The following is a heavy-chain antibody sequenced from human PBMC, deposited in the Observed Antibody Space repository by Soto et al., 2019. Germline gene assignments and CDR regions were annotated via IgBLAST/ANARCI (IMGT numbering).Heavy chain of an antibody. V-gene: IGHV4-59*08. CDR3: ARHIHYYGLGSYYPYDAFDI. J-gene: IGHJ3*02. CDR2: IYYSGST. Sequence: ASETLSLTCTVSCGSISSYYWSWVRQPPGKGLVWIGYIYYSGSTNYSPSLKSRVTISVDTSKNQFSLKLSSVTAADTAVYYCARHIHYYGLGSYYPYDAFDIWGQGTMVTVSS. CDR1: CGSISSYY. D-gene: IGHD3-10*01.